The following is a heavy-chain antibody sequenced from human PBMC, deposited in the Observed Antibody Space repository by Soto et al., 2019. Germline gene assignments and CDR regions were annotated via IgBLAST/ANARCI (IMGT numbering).Heavy chain of an antibody. CDR3: AEGDITEDCDRTHGYFPH. CDR1: GFTFSSYD. J-gene: IGHJ1*01. V-gene: IGHV3-23*01. Sequence: EVQLLESGGGLVQPGGSLRLSCAASGFTFSSYDMSWVRQAPGKGLEWVSAISGSGGSTYYEDSVKGRFTISRDNSKNTLYLHGNSLRANVTARYYCAEGDITEDCDRTHGYFPHCVQGTLLTVSS. CDR2: ISGSGGST. D-gene: IGHD1-20*01.